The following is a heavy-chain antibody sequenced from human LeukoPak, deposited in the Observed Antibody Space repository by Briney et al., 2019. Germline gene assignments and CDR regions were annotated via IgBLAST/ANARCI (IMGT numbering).Heavy chain of an antibody. CDR1: GFTFSSYG. J-gene: IGHJ4*02. Sequence: PGGSLRLSCAASGFTFSSYGMSWVRQAPGKGLEWVSAISGSGGSTYYADSVKGRFTISRDNSKNTLYLQMNSLRAEDTAAYYCAKGAGRDGYNTEFDYWGQGTLVTVSS. CDR2: ISGSGGST. CDR3: AKGAGRDGYNTEFDY. V-gene: IGHV3-23*01. D-gene: IGHD5-24*01.